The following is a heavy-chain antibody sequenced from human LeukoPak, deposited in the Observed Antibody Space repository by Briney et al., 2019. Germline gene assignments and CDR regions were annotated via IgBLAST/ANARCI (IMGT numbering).Heavy chain of an antibody. CDR2: VNPNSGNT. J-gene: IGHJ6*03. V-gene: IGHV1-8*01. CDR3: ARAPEWGKAKYYYYRDV. Sequence: APVQSSCKASGYTCTSYDINWVRQATRQGHQWRGSVNPNSGNTGYAQKFQGRVTMTRNTSISTAYMQLRSLRSEDTAVNYCARAPEWGKAKYYYYRDVSGKGTTVTVCS. D-gene: IGHD3-3*01. CDR1: GYTCTSYD.